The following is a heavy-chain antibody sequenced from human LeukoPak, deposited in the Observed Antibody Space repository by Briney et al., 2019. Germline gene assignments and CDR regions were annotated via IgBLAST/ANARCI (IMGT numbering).Heavy chain of an antibody. J-gene: IGHJ4*02. D-gene: IGHD3-22*01. V-gene: IGHV3-21*06. Sequence: GGSLRLSCAASGFTFSSYSMNWVRQAPGKGLEWVSAISGSGSYISYADSMKGRFTISRDSAKNSVYLQMNSLRAEDTAVYYCAKDLGDYDSSGAFDYWGQGTLVTVSS. CDR2: ISGSGSYI. CDR1: GFTFSSYS. CDR3: AKDLGDYDSSGAFDY.